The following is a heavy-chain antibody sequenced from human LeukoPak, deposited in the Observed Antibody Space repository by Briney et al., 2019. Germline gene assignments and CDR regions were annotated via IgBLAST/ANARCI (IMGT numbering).Heavy chain of an antibody. V-gene: IGHV5-51*01. J-gene: IGHJ6*02. D-gene: IGHD2-2*01. CDR2: IYPGDSDT. CDR3: ARLGLSGVSTTHSMDV. CDR1: GYSFTNYW. Sequence: GESLKISCKASGYSFTNYWIGWVRQMPGKGLEWMGVIYPGDSDTTYSPSFQGQVTISADKSISTAYLQWSSLKASDTAMYYCARLGLSGVSTTHSMDVWGQGTTVTISS.